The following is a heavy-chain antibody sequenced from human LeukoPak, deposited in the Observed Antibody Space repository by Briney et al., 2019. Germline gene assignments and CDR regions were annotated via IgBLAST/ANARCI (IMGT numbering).Heavy chain of an antibody. Sequence: SETLSLTCTVSGGSISNHYWSWIRQPPGKGLGWIGYIHYSGGTNYNPSLKSRVTISVDKSKPQFSLNLTSVTAADTAVYYCARDFGRGYCSTTSCFVPWFDPWGQGTLVTVSS. CDR1: GGSISNHY. V-gene: IGHV4-59*11. CDR2: IHYSGGT. CDR3: ARDFGRGYCSTTSCFVPWFDP. D-gene: IGHD2-2*01. J-gene: IGHJ5*02.